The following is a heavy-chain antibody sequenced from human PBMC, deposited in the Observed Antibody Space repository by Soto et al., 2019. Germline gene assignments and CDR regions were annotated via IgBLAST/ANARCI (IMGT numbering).Heavy chain of an antibody. CDR2: IIPIFGTA. V-gene: IGHV1-69*06. CDR1: GGTFRSYS. J-gene: IGHJ6*02. CDR3: ARERYGSSWYSGGMDV. Sequence: SVKVSCKASGGTFRSYSISWVRRGPGQGLEWMGGIIPIFGTANYAQKFQGRVTITADKSTSTAYMELSSLRSEDTAVYYCARERYGSSWYSGGMDVWGQGTTVTVSS. D-gene: IGHD6-13*01.